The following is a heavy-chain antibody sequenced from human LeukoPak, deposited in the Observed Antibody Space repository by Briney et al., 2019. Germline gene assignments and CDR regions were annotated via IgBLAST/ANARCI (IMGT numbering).Heavy chain of an antibody. CDR1: GFTFSSYA. D-gene: IGHD3-3*01. CDR3: AKNVRALRFLEWAYYFDY. V-gene: IGHV3-23*01. J-gene: IGHJ4*02. Sequence: QPGGSLRLSCAASGFTFSSYAMSWVRQAPGKGLEWVSAISGSGGSTYYADSAKGRFTISRDNSKNTLYLQMNSLRAEDTAVYYCAKNVRALRFLEWAYYFDYWGQGTLVTVSS. CDR2: ISGSGGST.